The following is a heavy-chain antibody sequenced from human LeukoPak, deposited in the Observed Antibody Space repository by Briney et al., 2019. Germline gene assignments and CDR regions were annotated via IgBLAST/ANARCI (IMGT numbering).Heavy chain of an antibody. CDR1: GYTFTGYY. D-gene: IGHD5-18*01. V-gene: IGHV1-2*02. Sequence: ASVKVSCKASGYTFTGYYMHWVRQAPGQGLEWMGWINPNSGGTNYAQKFQGRVTMTRDTSISTAYMELSRLRSDDTAVYYCVRARHGSYGYFDYWGQGTLVTVSS. CDR2: INPNSGGT. J-gene: IGHJ4*02. CDR3: VRARHGSYGYFDY.